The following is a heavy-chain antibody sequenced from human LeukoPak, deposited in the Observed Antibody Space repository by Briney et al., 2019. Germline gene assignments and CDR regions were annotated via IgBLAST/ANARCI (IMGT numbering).Heavy chain of an antibody. CDR2: VYYTGTT. CDR1: GGFISSYY. J-gene: IGHJ6*02. CDR3: ARGCSGGSCYPYYYYGMDV. V-gene: IGHV4-59*08. D-gene: IGHD2-15*01. Sequence: TASETLSLTCSVSGGFISSYYWNWIRQPPGKGLEWIGSVYYTGTTNYNPSLKSRVTISVDTSKNQFSLKLSSVTAADTAVYYCARGCSGGSCYPYYYYGMDVWGQGTTVTVSS.